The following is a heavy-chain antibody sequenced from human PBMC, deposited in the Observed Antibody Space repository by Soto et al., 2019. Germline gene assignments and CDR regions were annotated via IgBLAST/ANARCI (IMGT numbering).Heavy chain of an antibody. CDR2: IYTSGST. CDR1: GGSISSYY. V-gene: IGHV4-4*07. Sequence: QVQLQESGPGLVKPSETLSLTCTVSGGSISSYYWSWIRQPAGKGLEWIGRIYTSGSTNYNPSLKSRFTMSVDTSKDQFSPQLSSVTAAATAVYYCARAFPYYYDSSGYPPPGDAFDIWGQGTMVTVSS. J-gene: IGHJ3*02. CDR3: ARAFPYYYDSSGYPPPGDAFDI. D-gene: IGHD3-22*01.